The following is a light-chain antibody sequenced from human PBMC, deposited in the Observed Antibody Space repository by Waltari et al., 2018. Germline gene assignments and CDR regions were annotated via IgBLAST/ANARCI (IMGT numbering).Light chain of an antibody. CDR2: SNN. CDR1: SSNIGSNP. Sequence: QSVLPPPPSASGTPGQRVTISCSGSSSNIGSNPVNWYQQLPGTAPKLLIYSNNQRPSGVPDRFSGSKSGTSASLAISGLQSEDEADYYCAAWDDSLNGWVFGGGTKLTVL. V-gene: IGLV1-44*01. CDR3: AAWDDSLNGWV. J-gene: IGLJ3*02.